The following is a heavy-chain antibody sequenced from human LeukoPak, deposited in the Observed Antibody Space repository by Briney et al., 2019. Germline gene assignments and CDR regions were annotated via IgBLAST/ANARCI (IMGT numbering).Heavy chain of an antibody. V-gene: IGHV3-11*01. J-gene: IGHJ4*02. D-gene: IGHD6-19*01. CDR1: GFTFSDYY. CDR2: ISSSGSTI. Sequence: PGGSLRLSCAASGFTFSDYYMSWIRQAPGKGLEWVSYISSSGSTIYYADSVEGRFTISRDNAKNSLYLQMNSLRAEDTAVYYCAGVRADREGYFDYWGQGTLVTVSS. CDR3: AGVRADREGYFDY.